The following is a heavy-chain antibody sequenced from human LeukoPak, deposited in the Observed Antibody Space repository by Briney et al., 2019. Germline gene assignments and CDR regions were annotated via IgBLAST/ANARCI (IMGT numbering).Heavy chain of an antibody. Sequence: PSQPLSLTCPVSGGSIISYYGSWVRQPPDTGLILFGYIYFSVATNYTPSLKSRVTISVDTSKNQFSLKLSSVTAADTAVYYCARGTYYVFWSGYYNGVYFDYGGQGPLVPVSS. J-gene: IGHJ4*02. D-gene: IGHD3-3*01. V-gene: IGHV4-59*01. CDR1: GGSIISYY. CDR3: ARGTYYVFWSGYYNGVYFDY. CDR2: IYFSVAT.